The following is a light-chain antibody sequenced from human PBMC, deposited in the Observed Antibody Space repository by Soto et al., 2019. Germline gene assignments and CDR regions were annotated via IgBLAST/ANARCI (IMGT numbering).Light chain of an antibody. CDR3: QHYDNLPPFT. V-gene: IGKV1-33*01. J-gene: IGKJ3*01. CDR1: HDIKKY. CDR2: GAS. Sequence: DIQMTQSPSSLSASIGDRVTITCQASHDIKKYLSWYQQKPGRAPKLLIYGASNLEAGVPSRFIGRGYGTEFTLAISSLQPEDIATYYCQHYDNLPPFTFGPGTKV.